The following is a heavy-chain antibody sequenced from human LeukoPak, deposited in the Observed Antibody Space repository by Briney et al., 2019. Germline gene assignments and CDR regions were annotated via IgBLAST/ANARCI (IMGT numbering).Heavy chain of an antibody. CDR2: IIPILGIA. Sequence: SVKVSCKASGGAFSSYTISWVRQAPGQGLEWMGRIIPILGIANYAQKFQGGVTITADKSTSTAYMELSSLRSEDTAVYYCARGDKYWYFDLWGRGTLVTVSS. CDR3: ARGDKYWYFDL. CDR1: GGAFSSYT. J-gene: IGHJ2*01. V-gene: IGHV1-69*02. D-gene: IGHD3-10*01.